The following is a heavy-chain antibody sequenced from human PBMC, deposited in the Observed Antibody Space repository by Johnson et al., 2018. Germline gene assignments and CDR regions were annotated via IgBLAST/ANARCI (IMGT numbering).Heavy chain of an antibody. CDR1: GFTFSSYA. V-gene: IGHV3-30-3*01. Sequence: VQLVETGGGVVQPGRSLRLSCAASGFTFSSYAMHWVRQAPGKGLEWVAVISYDGSNKYYADSVKGRFTISRDNSKNTLYLQMNSLRAEDTAVYYCARDKIVLRYYYMDVWGKGTTVTVSS. CDR3: ARDKIVLRYYYMDV. D-gene: IGHD3-22*01. CDR2: ISYDGSNK. J-gene: IGHJ6*03.